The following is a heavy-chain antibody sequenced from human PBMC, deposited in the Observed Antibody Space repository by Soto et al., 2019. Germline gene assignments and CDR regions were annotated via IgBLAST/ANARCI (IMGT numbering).Heavy chain of an antibody. V-gene: IGHV6-1*01. CDR2: TYYRSKWYN. CDR3: ARTRGQLVTDAFEI. D-gene: IGHD6-13*01. Sequence: SQTLSLTCAISGDSVSSNAAAWNSIRQSPSRGLEWLGMTYYRSKWYNDFAVSMKSRITINPDTSKNRFSLQLNSVTPEDTALYYCARTRGQLVTDAFEIWGQGTMVTVSS. J-gene: IGHJ3*02. CDR1: GDSVSSNAAA.